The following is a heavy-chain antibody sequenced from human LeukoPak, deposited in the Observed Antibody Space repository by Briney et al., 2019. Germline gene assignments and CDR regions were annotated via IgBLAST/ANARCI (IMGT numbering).Heavy chain of an antibody. CDR3: ARGDCSGGSCYSDV. D-gene: IGHD2-15*01. CDR2: IIPIFGTA. Sequence: SVKVSCKASGGTFSSYAISWVRQPPGQGLEWMGRIIPIFGTANYAQKFQGRVTITTDESTSTAYMELSSLRSEDTAVYYCARGDCSGGSCYSDVWGKGTTVTVSS. J-gene: IGHJ6*04. CDR1: GGTFSSYA. V-gene: IGHV1-69*05.